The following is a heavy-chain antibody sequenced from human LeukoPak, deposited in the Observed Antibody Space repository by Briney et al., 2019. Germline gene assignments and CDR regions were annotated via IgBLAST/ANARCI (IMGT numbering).Heavy chain of an antibody. CDR3: AREQMVRSNDAFDI. CDR1: GYTFTSYD. J-gene: IGHJ3*02. CDR2: MNPNSGNT. Sequence: WASVKVSCKASGYTFTSYDINWVRQATGQGLEWMGWMNPNSGNTGYAQKFQGRVTMTRDTSISTAYMELSRLRSGDTAVYYCAREQMVRSNDAFDIWGQGTMVTVSS. D-gene: IGHD3-10*01. V-gene: IGHV1-8*01.